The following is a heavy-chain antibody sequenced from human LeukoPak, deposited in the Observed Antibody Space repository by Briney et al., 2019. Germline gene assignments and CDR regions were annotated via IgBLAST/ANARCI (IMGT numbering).Heavy chain of an antibody. CDR2: INPNSGGT. D-gene: IGHD3-9*01. J-gene: IGHJ3*02. Sequence: ASVKVSCKASGYTFTGYYMHWVRQTPGQGLEWMGWINPNSGGTNYAQKFQGRVTMTRDTSISTAYMELSRLRSDDTAVYYCARGIRYFDWLNLSDAFDIWGQGTMVTVSS. CDR1: GYTFTGYY. V-gene: IGHV1-2*02. CDR3: ARGIRYFDWLNLSDAFDI.